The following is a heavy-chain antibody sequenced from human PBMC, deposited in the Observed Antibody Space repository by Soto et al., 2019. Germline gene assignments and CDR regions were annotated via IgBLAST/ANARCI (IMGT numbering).Heavy chain of an antibody. CDR2: VNDRWGS. Sequence: SETLSLTCTVSGGSITDYYWAWFRLPPGKGVEWIGYVNDRWGSHYNPSLKSRVAISLDTSKSQFSLKMTSVTATDTAVNYCVRQGYGALHGLVDVWTQGTTVT. CDR3: VRQGYGALHGLVDV. CDR1: GGSITDYY. D-gene: IGHD1-26*01. J-gene: IGHJ6*02. V-gene: IGHV4-59*08.